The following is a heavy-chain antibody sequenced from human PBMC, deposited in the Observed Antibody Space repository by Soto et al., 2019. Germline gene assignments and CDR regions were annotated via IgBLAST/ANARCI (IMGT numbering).Heavy chain of an antibody. CDR3: ARHNYGSGSTYFDY. V-gene: IGHV4-59*08. Sequence: SETLSLTCTASGGSLSSYYWSWIRQPPGKGLEWIGYIYYSGSTNYNPSLKSRVTISVDTSKNQFSLKLNSMTAADTAVYYCARHNYGSGSTYFDYWGQGTLVTVSS. CDR2: IYYSGST. CDR1: GGSLSSYY. D-gene: IGHD3-10*01. J-gene: IGHJ4*02.